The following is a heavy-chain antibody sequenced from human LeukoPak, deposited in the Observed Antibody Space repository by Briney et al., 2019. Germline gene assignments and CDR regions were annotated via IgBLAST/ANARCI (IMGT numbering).Heavy chain of an antibody. CDR2: ISSSSSTI. CDR3: ARVLTFGGAIVLDY. Sequence: GGSLRLSCAASGFSFSSYSMNWVRQAPGKGLEWVSYISSSSSTIYYADSVKGRFTISRDNAKNSLYLQMNSLRAEDTAVYYCARVLTFGGAIVLDYWGQGTPVTVSS. D-gene: IGHD3-16*02. CDR1: GFSFSSYS. J-gene: IGHJ4*02. V-gene: IGHV3-48*04.